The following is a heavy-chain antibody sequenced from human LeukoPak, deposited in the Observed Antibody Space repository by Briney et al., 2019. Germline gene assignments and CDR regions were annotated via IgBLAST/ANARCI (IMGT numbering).Heavy chain of an antibody. D-gene: IGHD2-2*01. CDR3: ARDLARPAANNWFDP. J-gene: IGHJ5*02. CDR1: GYTFTGYY. CDR2: INPNSGST. V-gene: IGHV1-2*02. Sequence: ASVKVSCKASGYTFTGYYIHWVRQAPGQGLEWMGWINPNSGSTNYAQKFQGRVTMTRDTSISTAYMELSRLRSDDTAVYYCARDLARPAANNWFDPWGQGTLVTGSS.